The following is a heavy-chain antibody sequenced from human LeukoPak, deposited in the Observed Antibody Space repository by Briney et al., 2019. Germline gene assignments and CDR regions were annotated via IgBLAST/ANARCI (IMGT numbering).Heavy chain of an antibody. J-gene: IGHJ6*02. CDR3: ARGEVLDGDYWPYYYYGMDV. CDR2: INPNSGGT. D-gene: IGHD4-17*01. V-gene: IGHV1-2*06. Sequence: ASVKVSCKASGYTFTGYYMHWVRQAPGQGLEWMGRINPNSGGTNYAQKFQGRVTMTRDTSISTAYMELNSLRAEDTAVYYCARGEVLDGDYWPYYYYGMDVWGQGTTVTVSS. CDR1: GYTFTGYY.